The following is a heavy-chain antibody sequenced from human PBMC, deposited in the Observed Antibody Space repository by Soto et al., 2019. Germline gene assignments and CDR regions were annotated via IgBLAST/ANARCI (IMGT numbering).Heavy chain of an antibody. D-gene: IGHD3-10*01. CDR2: IYWDDNN. J-gene: IGHJ5*02. CDR3: AHRSGFGELKT. V-gene: IGHV2-5*02. Sequence: QITLKESGPPLVKPTQTLTLTCTFSGFSLSTSKMGVGWIRQPPGKALEWLALIYWDDNNLYSPSLKSRLTLTKDTSKNQVVLTMTNVDPVDTATYYCAHRSGFGELKTWGQGTLVTVSS. CDR1: GFSLSTSKMG.